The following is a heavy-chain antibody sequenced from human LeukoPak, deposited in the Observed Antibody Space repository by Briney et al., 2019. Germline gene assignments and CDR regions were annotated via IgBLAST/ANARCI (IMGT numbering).Heavy chain of an antibody. V-gene: IGHV4-59*01. D-gene: IGHD3-9*01. CDR2: IYYSGST. Sequence: PSETLSLTCTVSGGSISSYYWSWIRQPPGKGLEWIGYIYYSGSTNYNPSLKSRVTISVDTSKNKFSLKLSSVTAADTAVYYCARVAGDYDILTGYTYFDYWGQGTLVTVSS. J-gene: IGHJ4*02. CDR1: GGSISSYY. CDR3: ARVAGDYDILTGYTYFDY.